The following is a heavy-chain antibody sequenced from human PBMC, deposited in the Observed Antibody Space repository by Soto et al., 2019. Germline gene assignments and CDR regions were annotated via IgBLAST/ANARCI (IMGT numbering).Heavy chain of an antibody. V-gene: IGHV3-23*01. J-gene: IGHJ3*01. Sequence: GGSLRLSCATSGLNFNGYTMSWVRQAPGQGLEWVSGIAETGSSTYYADSVKGRFTISRDNSENTLYLQMNNLRAEDTAVYYCERPGDGPGSPDFWGQGSLVIVSS. D-gene: IGHD3-10*01. CDR2: IAETGSST. CDR1: GLNFNGYT. CDR3: ERPGDGPGSPDF.